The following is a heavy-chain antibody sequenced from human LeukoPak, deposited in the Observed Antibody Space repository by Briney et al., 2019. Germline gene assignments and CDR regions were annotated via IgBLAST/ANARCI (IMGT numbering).Heavy chain of an antibody. J-gene: IGHJ5*02. CDR3: ARAMADRYQWFDP. D-gene: IGHD5-18*01. CDR2: IYYSGST. Sequence: SETLSLTCTVSGGSISSYYWSWIRQPPGKGLEWMGYIYYSGSTNYNPSLKSRVTISVDTSKNQFSLKLSSVTAADTAVYYCARAMADRYQWFDPWGQGTLVTVSS. V-gene: IGHV4-59*08. CDR1: GGSISSYY.